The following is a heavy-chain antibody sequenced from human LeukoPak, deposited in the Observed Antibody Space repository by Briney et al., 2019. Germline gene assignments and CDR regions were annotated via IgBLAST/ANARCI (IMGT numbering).Heavy chain of an antibody. CDR3: ALLAVASDFDY. J-gene: IGHJ4*02. Sequence: PGGSLRLSCVVSGFPFSFYELNWVRQAPGKGLEWVSNIGASSTPKYYADSVKGRFSISRDSAKSSLYQQMNSLRVEDTAVYYCALLAVASDFDYWGQGALVTVSS. V-gene: IGHV3-48*03. CDR2: IGASSTPK. CDR1: GFPFSFYE. D-gene: IGHD6-19*01.